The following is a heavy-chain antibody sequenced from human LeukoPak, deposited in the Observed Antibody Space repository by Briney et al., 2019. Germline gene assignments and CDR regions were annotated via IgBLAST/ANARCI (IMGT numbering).Heavy chain of an antibody. CDR1: GGSICSGGYF. D-gene: IGHD3-22*01. J-gene: IGHJ3*02. CDR2: IYYNGNT. V-gene: IGHV4-31*03. CDR3: VRNFDSYNAFYI. Sequence: PSQTLSLTCTVSGGSICSGGYFGSWIRQHPGKGLEWIGYIYYNGNTYYNPSLKSRLTISGDTSKNQFSLKLSSVTAADTAVYYCVRNFDSYNAFYIWGQGTMVTVSS.